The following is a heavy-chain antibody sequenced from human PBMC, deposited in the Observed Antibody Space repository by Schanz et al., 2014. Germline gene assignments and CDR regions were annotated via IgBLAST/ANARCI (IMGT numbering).Heavy chain of an antibody. CDR3: ARDRGRDWNGGWVY. V-gene: IGHV3-33*01. CDR1: GFTFKNYG. CDR2: VCYDGSKK. D-gene: IGHD1-1*01. Sequence: QLQLVESGGGVVQPGGSLKLSCVASGFTFKNYGIHWVRQALGKGLDWVAVVCYDGSKKYYADSVKGRFTISRDNAKNSLYLQMDSLRDEDTAVYYCARDRGRDWNGGWVYWGQGTLVTVSS. J-gene: IGHJ4*02.